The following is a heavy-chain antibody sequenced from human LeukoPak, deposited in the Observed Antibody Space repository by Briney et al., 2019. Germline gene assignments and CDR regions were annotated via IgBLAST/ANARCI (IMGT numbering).Heavy chain of an antibody. CDR3: ARGRYTSGWYPDYFDF. CDR2: IKQDGSDQ. CDR1: GFTFNTYW. D-gene: IGHD6-19*01. V-gene: IGHV3-7*01. J-gene: IGHJ4*02. Sequence: PGGSLQLSCTASGFTFNTYWMSWVRQTPEKGLEWVANIKQDGSDQYYVDSLKGRFTISRDNAKNSLYLQMNSLRVEDTAVYYCARGRYTSGWYPDYFDFWGQGTRVTVSS.